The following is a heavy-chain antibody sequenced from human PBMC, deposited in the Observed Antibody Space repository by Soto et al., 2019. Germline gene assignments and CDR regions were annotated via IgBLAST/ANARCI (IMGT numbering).Heavy chain of an antibody. CDR3: ARGLKRVQPHYFYL. D-gene: IGHD1-1*01. J-gene: IGHJ4*02. CDR1: GGAFNDYS. V-gene: IGHV1-69*13. Sequence: GASVKVSCKASGGAFNDYSFAWVRQTPGQGLEWMGGIIPMYRTTNYAQKFQGRVTLTADESTDTTYMHLSSLTSDDTAVYFCARGLKRVQPHYFYLWGPGSLFTVSS. CDR2: IIPMYRTT.